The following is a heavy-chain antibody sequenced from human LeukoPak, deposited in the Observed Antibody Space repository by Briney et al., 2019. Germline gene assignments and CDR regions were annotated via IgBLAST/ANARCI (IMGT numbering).Heavy chain of an antibody. V-gene: IGHV3-21*03. CDR2: MSISSRYI. CDR3: VQHLVSTY. J-gene: IGHJ4*02. D-gene: IGHD6-13*01. CDR1: GFIFSSYS. Sequence: GGSLTLSSAASGFIFSSYSMNWVRPPQGQGLEWVSSMSISSRYIYYAHSVKGRFTIPRDQPEHSLCRQMNSLRAEDTAVYYCVQHLVSTYWGQRTLVTVST.